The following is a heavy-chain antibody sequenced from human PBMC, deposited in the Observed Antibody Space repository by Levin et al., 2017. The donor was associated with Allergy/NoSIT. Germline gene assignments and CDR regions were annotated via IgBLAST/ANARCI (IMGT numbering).Heavy chain of an antibody. J-gene: IGHJ4*02. V-gene: IGHV3-74*01. Sequence: GGSLRLSCAASGFTFSSYWMHWVRQAPGKGLVWVSRINSDGSSTSYADSVKGRFTISRDNAKNTLYLQMNSLRAEDTAVYYCARQPIGGYNWNHGAFFDYWGQGTLVTVSS. CDR1: GFTFSSYW. CDR2: INSDGSST. CDR3: ARQPIGGYNWNHGAFFDY. D-gene: IGHD1-14*01.